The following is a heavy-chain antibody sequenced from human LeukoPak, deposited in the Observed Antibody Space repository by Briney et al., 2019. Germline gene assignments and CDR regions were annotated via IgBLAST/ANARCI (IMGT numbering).Heavy chain of an antibody. D-gene: IGHD6-6*01. Sequence: GGSLRLSCAASGFTISSYSMNWVRQAPGRGLEWVSSISSSSSYIYYADSVKGRFTISRDNAKNSLYLQMNSLRAEDTAVYYCARTYSSSSSGSVYWGQGTLVTVSS. CDR3: ARTYSSSSSGSVY. CDR2: ISSSSSYI. V-gene: IGHV3-21*01. J-gene: IGHJ4*02. CDR1: GFTISSYS.